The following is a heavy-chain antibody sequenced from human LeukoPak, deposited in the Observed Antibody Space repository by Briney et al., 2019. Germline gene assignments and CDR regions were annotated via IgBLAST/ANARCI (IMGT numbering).Heavy chain of an antibody. CDR2: IDHSGST. CDR1: VESLSGYY. Sequence: EPLSLTCGVYVESLSGYYWLGIRQSPGKGLEWIGEIDHSGSTNYNPSLKSRVTISVDTSKNQFSLKLSSVTAADTAVYYCARGAHDSYDSLDFDYWGQGTLVTVSS. D-gene: IGHD5-18*01. J-gene: IGHJ4*02. CDR3: ARGAHDSYDSLDFDY. V-gene: IGHV4-34*01.